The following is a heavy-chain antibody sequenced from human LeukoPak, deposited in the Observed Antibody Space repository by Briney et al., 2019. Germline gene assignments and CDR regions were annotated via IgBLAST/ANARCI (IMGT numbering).Heavy chain of an antibody. D-gene: IGHD3-22*01. J-gene: IGHJ6*03. V-gene: IGHV3-7*01. CDR2: IKQDGSEK. CDR3: ARRNYYDSSGYYDYYYYYMDV. Sequence: GGSLRLSCAASGFTFSSYWMSWVRQAPGKGLEWVANIKQDGSEKYYVDSVKGRFTISRDNAKNSLYLQMNSLRAEDTAVYYCARRNYYDSSGYYDYYYYYMDVWGKGTTATVSS. CDR1: GFTFSSYW.